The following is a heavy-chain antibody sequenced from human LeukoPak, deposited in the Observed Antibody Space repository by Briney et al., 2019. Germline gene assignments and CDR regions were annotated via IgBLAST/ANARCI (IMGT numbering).Heavy chain of an antibody. J-gene: IGHJ4*02. CDR2: IYYSGST. Sequence: PSETLSLTCTVSGGSISSYYWSWIRQPPGKGLEWIGYIYYSGSTNYNPSLKSRVTISVDTSKNQFSLKLSSVTAADTAVYYCARSQYYDFWSGYYPFDYWGQGTLVTVSS. V-gene: IGHV4-59*01. CDR3: ARSQYYDFWSGYYPFDY. CDR1: GGSISSYY. D-gene: IGHD3-3*01.